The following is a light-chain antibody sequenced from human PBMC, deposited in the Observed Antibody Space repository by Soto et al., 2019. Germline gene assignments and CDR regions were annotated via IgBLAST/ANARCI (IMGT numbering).Light chain of an antibody. J-gene: IGLJ2*01. CDR1: SSDVGSYNL. CDR3: SSYAGSSTLV. Sequence: QSALTQPASVSGSPGQSITISCTGTSSDVGSYNLVSWYQQHPGKAPKLMIYEVSKRPSGVSNRFSVSKSGNTASLTISGLQAEDEADYYFSSYAGSSTLVFGGGTKLTVL. CDR2: EVS. V-gene: IGLV2-23*02.